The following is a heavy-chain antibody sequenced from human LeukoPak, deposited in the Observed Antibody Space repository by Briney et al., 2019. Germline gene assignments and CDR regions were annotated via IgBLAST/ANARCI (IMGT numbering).Heavy chain of an antibody. D-gene: IGHD3-22*01. CDR2: IYHSGST. J-gene: IGHJ3*02. CDR3: ARVRDYYDSSGYYGPDAFDI. Sequence: SETLSLTCTVSGGSISSGDYYWNWIRQPPGKGLEWIGEIYHSGSTNYNPSLKSRVTISVDKSKNQFSLKLSSVTAADTAVYYCARVRDYYDSSGYYGPDAFDIWGQGTMVTVSS. V-gene: IGHV4-39*07. CDR1: GGSISSGDYY.